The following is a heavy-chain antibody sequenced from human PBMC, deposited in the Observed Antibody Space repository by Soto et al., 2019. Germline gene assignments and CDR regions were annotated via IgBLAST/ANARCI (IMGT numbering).Heavy chain of an antibody. D-gene: IGHD1-26*01. V-gene: IGHV1-69*13. CDR2: IIPIFGTA. J-gene: IGHJ3*02. CDR3: AREEATGARYAFDI. Sequence: EASVKVSCKASGGTFSSYAISWVRQAPGQGLEWMGGIIPIFGTANYAQKFQGRVTITADESTSTAYMELSSLRSEDTAVYYCAREEATGARYAFDIWGQGTMVTVSS. CDR1: GGTFSSYA.